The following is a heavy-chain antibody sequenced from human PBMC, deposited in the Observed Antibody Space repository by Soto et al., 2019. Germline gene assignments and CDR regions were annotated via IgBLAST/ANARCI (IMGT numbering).Heavy chain of an antibody. CDR1: GFTFSSYA. V-gene: IGHV3-30-3*01. CDR3: ARDPVHIPVGYLDY. J-gene: IGHJ4*02. Sequence: QVQLVESGGGVVQPGRSLRLSCAASGFTFSSYAIHWVRQAPGKGLEWVTVISYDGNNEFYAESVKGRFTVSRDNAKNTLYLQMHSLRPEDTAVYYCARDPVHIPVGYLDYWGQGPLVTVSS. CDR2: ISYDGNNE. D-gene: IGHD2-2*02.